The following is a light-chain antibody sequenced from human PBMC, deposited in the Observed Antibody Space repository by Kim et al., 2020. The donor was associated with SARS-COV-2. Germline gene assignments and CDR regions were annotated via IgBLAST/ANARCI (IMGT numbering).Light chain of an antibody. V-gene: IGKV3-11*01. CDR2: DAS. J-gene: IGKJ1*01. CDR1: QSVSSH. CDR3: LQRDIWPRT. Sequence: EIVLTQSPATLSLSPGERATLSCRASQSVSSHVAWYQHKIGQAPRLLIYDASNRATGIPARFSGSGSGTDFTLTITSLEPEDFAVYYCLQRDIWPRTFGQGTKVDIK.